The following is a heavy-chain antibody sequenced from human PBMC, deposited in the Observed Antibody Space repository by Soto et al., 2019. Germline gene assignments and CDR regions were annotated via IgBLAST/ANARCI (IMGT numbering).Heavy chain of an antibody. Sequence: GGSLRLFCAASGFTFSSYGMHWVRQAPGKGLEWVAVISCDGSNKYYADSVKGRFTISRDNSKNTLYLQMNSLRAEDTAVYYCAKDRFRRTYYYDSSGYYLLPTGFDYWGQGTLVTVSS. CDR2: ISCDGSNK. CDR3: AKDRFRRTYYYDSSGYYLLPTGFDY. J-gene: IGHJ4*02. V-gene: IGHV3-30*18. CDR1: GFTFSSYG. D-gene: IGHD3-22*01.